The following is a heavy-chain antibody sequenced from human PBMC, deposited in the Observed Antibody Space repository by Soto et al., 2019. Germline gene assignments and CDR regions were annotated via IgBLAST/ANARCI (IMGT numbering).Heavy chain of an antibody. CDR3: ARLSEGGTFPFDY. CDR2: IGTYNGDT. J-gene: IGHJ4*02. D-gene: IGHD3-16*01. CDR1: GFAFISSG. V-gene: IGHV1-18*01. Sequence: QVQLVQSGAEVKKPGASVKVSCKASGFAFISSGISWVRQAPGQGLEWMGWIGTYNGDTSYSQNFQGRVSMTTDTSTSTAYMELRSLRSDDTAVYYCARLSEGGTFPFDYWGQGTLVTVSS.